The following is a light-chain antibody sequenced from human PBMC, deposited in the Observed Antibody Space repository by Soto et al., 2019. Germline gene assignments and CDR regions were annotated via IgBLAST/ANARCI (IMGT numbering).Light chain of an antibody. CDR3: QHYGSSPPVT. CDR2: GAP. Sequence: EIVLTQSPGTLSLSPGESATLSCRTSQTTSGKYLAWYQQRPGLAPRLLVYGAPRRATGIPDRFRGSGSGTESTLTISGLEPEDFAVYFCQHYGSSPPVTFGQGTRLEIK. J-gene: IGKJ5*01. CDR1: QTTSGKY. V-gene: IGKV3-20*01.